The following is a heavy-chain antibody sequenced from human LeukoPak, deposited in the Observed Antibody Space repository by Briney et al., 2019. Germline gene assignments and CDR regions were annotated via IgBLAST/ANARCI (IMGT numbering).Heavy chain of an antibody. V-gene: IGHV3-66*01. J-gene: IGHJ4*02. Sequence: GGSLRLSCAASGFIVSTNYMSWVRQAPGKGLEWVSVLYSGGTTYYADSVKGRFTISRDNSKNTLYLQMNSLRAEDTAVYYCAMDSSWLPLKFDYWGQGTLVTVST. D-gene: IGHD5-24*01. CDR1: GFIVSTNY. CDR2: LYSGGTT. CDR3: AMDSSWLPLKFDY.